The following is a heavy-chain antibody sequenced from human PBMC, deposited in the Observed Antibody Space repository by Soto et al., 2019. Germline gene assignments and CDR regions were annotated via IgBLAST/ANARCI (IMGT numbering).Heavy chain of an antibody. J-gene: IGHJ3*02. D-gene: IGHD2-2*02. CDR2: IYHSGST. Sequence: SETLSLTCAVSGGSISSGGYSWSWIRQPPGKGLEWIGYIYHSGSTYYNPSLKSRVTISVDRSKNQFSLKLSSVTAADTAVYYCASFLYSLNAFDIWGQGTMVTVSS. CDR1: GGSISSGGYS. CDR3: ASFLYSLNAFDI. V-gene: IGHV4-30-2*01.